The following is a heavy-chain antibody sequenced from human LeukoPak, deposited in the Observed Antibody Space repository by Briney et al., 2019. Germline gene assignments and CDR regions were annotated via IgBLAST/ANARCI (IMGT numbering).Heavy chain of an antibody. Sequence: GRSLRLSCAASGFTFSSYAMHWVRQAPGKGLEWVAVISYDGSNKYYADSVKGRFTISRDNSRNTLYLQMNSLRAEDTAVYYCARDHYDYIWGSYPGFWGQGTLVTVSS. CDR2: ISYDGSNK. V-gene: IGHV3-30*14. D-gene: IGHD3-16*02. CDR1: GFTFSSYA. J-gene: IGHJ4*02. CDR3: ARDHYDYIWGSYPGF.